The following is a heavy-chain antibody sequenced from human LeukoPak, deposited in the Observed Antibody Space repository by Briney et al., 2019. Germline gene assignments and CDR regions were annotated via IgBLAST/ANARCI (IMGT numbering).Heavy chain of an antibody. Sequence: GGSLRLSCAASGFTFSDHYMDWVRQAPGKGLVWVSRINGDGSSTSYADSVKGRFTISRDNAKNTLYLQMNSLRAEDTAVYYCARGYSGYDTWGQGTLVTVSS. CDR1: GFTFSDHY. CDR2: INGDGSST. CDR3: ARGYSGYDT. J-gene: IGHJ5*02. V-gene: IGHV3-74*01. D-gene: IGHD5-12*01.